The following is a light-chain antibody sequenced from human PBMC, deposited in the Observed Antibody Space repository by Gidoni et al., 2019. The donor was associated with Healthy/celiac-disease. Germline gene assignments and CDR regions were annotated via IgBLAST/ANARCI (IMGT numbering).Light chain of an antibody. V-gene: IGKV1-5*03. CDR2: KAS. CDR3: QQYNSYSRT. J-gene: IGKJ1*01. Sequence: DIQMTQSPSTLSASVGDRVTITYRASQSISSWLAWYQQKPGKAPKVLIYKASSLESGVPSRFSGSGSGTEFTLTISSLQPDDFGTYYCQQYNSYSRTFGQGTKVEIK. CDR1: QSISSW.